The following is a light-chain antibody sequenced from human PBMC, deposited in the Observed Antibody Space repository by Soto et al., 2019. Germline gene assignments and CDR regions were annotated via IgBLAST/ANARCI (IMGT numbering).Light chain of an antibody. Sequence: QSALTQPASVSGSPGQSITISCTGTSSDVGGYNYVSWYQQFPGKAPKLMMYEVSNRPSGVSNRFSGSRSGNTASLTISGLQSEDEAEYYCNSYTSSSTFVVGTGTKLTVL. V-gene: IGLV2-14*01. J-gene: IGLJ1*01. CDR3: NSYTSSSTFV. CDR1: SSDVGGYNY. CDR2: EVS.